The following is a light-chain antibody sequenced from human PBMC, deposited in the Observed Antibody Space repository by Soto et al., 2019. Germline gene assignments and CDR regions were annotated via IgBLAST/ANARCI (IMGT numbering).Light chain of an antibody. J-gene: IGKJ1*01. V-gene: IGKV1-5*03. Sequence: DIQMTQSPSTLSGSVGDRVTITCRASQTISSWLAWYQQKPGKAPKLLIYKASTLKSGVPSRFSGSGSGTEFTRTISSLQPDDFATYCCQHYNSYSEAFCQGTKVELK. CDR1: QTISSW. CDR2: KAS. CDR3: QHYNSYSEA.